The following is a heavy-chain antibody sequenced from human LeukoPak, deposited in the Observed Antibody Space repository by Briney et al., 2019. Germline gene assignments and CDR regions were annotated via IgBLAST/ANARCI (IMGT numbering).Heavy chain of an antibody. Sequence: GGSLRLSCAASGFNFSSYSMNWVRQAPGKGLEWVSSLCSSSSNIYYADSVKGRFTMSRDNSNNTLYLQMNSLRAEDTALCYCAIQRITSCYSYLDYWGQGALVTVSS. CDR2: LCSSSSNI. CDR3: AIQRITSCYSYLDY. V-gene: IGHV3-21*04. D-gene: IGHD2-15*01. J-gene: IGHJ4*02. CDR1: GFNFSSYS.